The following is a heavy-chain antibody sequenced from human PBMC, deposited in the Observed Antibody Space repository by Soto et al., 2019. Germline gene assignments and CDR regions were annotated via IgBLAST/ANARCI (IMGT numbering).Heavy chain of an antibody. J-gene: IGHJ3*02. CDR3: ARTDSSGYHDAFDI. CDR1: GGSISSSSYY. Sequence: PSETCLTCTVSGGSISSSSYYWGWIRQPPGKGLEWIGSIYYSGSTYYNPSLKSRVTISVDTSKNQFSLKLSSVTAADTAAYYCARTDSSGYHDAFDIWGQGTMVTVSS. CDR2: IYYSGST. V-gene: IGHV4-39*01. D-gene: IGHD3-22*01.